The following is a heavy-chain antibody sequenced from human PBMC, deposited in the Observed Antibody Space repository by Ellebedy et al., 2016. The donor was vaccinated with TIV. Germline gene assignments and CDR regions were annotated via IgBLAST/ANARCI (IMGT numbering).Heavy chain of an antibody. V-gene: IGHV4-59*01. J-gene: IGHJ5*02. CDR1: GGSLSRNY. D-gene: IGHD5-18*01. CDR2: IYYNGRT. Sequence: SETLSLXXTVSGGSLSRNYWSWIRQPPGKGLEWIGDIYYNGRTNYNPSLKSRVTISLLTSKNQFSLKLTSVTAADTAVYYCARGRHSYGYEWLDTWGQGTLASVSS. CDR3: ARGRHSYGYEWLDT.